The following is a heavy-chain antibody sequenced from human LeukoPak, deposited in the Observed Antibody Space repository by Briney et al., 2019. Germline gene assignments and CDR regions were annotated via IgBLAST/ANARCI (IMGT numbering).Heavy chain of an antibody. CDR1: GFTVSSNY. V-gene: IGHV3-30*18. Sequence: PGGSLRLSCAASGFTVSSNYMSWVRQAPGKGLEWVAVISYDGSNKYYADSVKGRFTISRDNSKNTLYLQMNSLRAEDTAVYYCAKDLGGYYYDSSGYPTNDAFDIWGQGTMVTVSS. CDR2: ISYDGSNK. D-gene: IGHD3-22*01. CDR3: AKDLGGYYYDSSGYPTNDAFDI. J-gene: IGHJ3*02.